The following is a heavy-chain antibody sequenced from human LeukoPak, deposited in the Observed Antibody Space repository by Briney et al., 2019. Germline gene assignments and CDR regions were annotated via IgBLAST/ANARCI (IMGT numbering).Heavy chain of an antibody. J-gene: IGHJ4*02. CDR2: INPSGGST. CDR1: GYTFTSYY. CDR3: ARDSSSYYFDY. V-gene: IGHV1-46*01. D-gene: IGHD6-13*01. Sequence: GASVKVSCKASGYTFTSYYMHWVRQAPGQGLEWMGIINPSGGSTSYAQKFQGRVTMTRDTSTSTVYMELSSLGSEDTAVYYCARDSSSYYFDYWGQGTLVTVSS.